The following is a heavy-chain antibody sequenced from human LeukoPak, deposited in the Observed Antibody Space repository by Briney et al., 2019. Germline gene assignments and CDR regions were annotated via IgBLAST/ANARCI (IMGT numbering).Heavy chain of an antibody. Sequence: PGGSLRLSCAAAGFSFSSYSMNWVRQAPGKGLEWVSYISTGSSTIYYADSVKGRFTISRDNAKNSLYLQMNSLRAEDTAVYYCAIVHAAYPFDYWGQGTLVTVSS. J-gene: IGHJ4*02. D-gene: IGHD2-15*01. CDR2: ISTGSSTI. V-gene: IGHV3-48*01. CDR3: AIVHAAYPFDY. CDR1: GFSFSSYS.